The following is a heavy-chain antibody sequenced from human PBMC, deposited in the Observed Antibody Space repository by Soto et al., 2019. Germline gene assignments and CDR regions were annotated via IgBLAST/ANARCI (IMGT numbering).Heavy chain of an antibody. Sequence: EAQLLETGGGLVQPGGSLRLSCAASGFIFSTYAMNWVRQAPGEGLEWVSAISSSGDTTFYAESVRGRFTISRDNSVNTLNLQMSSLSTEDTAVYYCAHPRGYGVFDAVDIWGQGTMVTVSS. CDR2: ISSSGDTT. CDR1: GFIFSTYA. V-gene: IGHV3-23*01. J-gene: IGHJ3*02. D-gene: IGHD4-17*01. CDR3: AHPRGYGVFDAVDI.